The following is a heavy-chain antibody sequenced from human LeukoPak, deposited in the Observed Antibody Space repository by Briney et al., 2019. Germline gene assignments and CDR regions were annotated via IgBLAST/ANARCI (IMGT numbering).Heavy chain of an antibody. Sequence: PSETLSLTCAVYGGSFSGYYWSWIRQPPGKGLEWIGEINHSGSTNYNPSLKSRVTISVDTSKNQFSLKLSSVTAADTAVYYCAREIAAAGTRYFDLWGRGTLVTVSS. J-gene: IGHJ2*01. V-gene: IGHV4-34*01. D-gene: IGHD6-13*01. CDR3: AREIAAAGTRYFDL. CDR2: INHSGST. CDR1: GGSFSGYY.